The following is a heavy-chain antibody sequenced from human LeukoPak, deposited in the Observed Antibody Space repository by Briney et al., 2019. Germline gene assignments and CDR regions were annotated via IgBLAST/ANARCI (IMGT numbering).Heavy chain of an antibody. CDR2: ISDSGGST. D-gene: IGHD3-16*02. Sequence: GGSLRLSCVASGFTFSDYAMSWVRQAPGKGLEWVSGISDSGGSTYYADSVKGRCTISRDNSKNTVSPQMNNLRAEDTAVYFCARHDSFIPYWGQGTLVTVTS. CDR3: ARHDSFIPY. CDR1: GFTFSDYA. J-gene: IGHJ4*02. V-gene: IGHV3-23*01.